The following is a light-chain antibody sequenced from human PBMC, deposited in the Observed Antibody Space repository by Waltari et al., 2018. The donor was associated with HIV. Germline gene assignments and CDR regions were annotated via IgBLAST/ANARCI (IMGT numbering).Light chain of an antibody. CDR1: QTIRGY. V-gene: IGKV1-39*01. CDR2: GTD. J-gene: IGKJ2*01. CDR3: QQSYSIPYS. Sequence: DIQMTQSPSSLSASLGDRVNISCRVSQTIRGYLNWYRHKVGEAPRLLIYGTDKLQRGVPSKFSGGGSGTDFTLTIDNLQPEDFATYYCQQSYSIPYSFGQGTEVQI.